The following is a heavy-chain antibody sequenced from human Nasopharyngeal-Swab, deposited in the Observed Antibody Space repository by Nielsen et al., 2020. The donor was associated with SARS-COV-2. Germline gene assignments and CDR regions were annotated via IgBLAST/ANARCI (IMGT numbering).Heavy chain of an antibody. Sequence: GESLKISCAASGFTFSSYSMNWVRQAPGKGLEWVSSISSSSSYIYYADSVEGRFTISRDNAKNSLYLQMNSLRAEDTAVYYCAKDRGEEYYDILTGLFDLWGRGTLVTVSS. CDR3: AKDRGEEYYDILTGLFDL. CDR1: GFTFSSYS. V-gene: IGHV3-21*04. D-gene: IGHD3-9*01. CDR2: ISSSSSYI. J-gene: IGHJ2*01.